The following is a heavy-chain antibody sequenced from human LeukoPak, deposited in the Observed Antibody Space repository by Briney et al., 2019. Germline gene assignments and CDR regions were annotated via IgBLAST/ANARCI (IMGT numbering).Heavy chain of an antibody. J-gene: IGHJ6*03. V-gene: IGHV3-72*01. CDR2: TRNKANSYST. CDR1: GFTFSDHY. Sequence: PGGSLRLSCAASGFTFSDHYIDWVRQAPGKGVEWVGRTRNKANSYSTEYAASVKGRFTISRDESKNSLYLQMNSLKTEDTAVYYCARGRGVRGRYYYYYMDVWGKGTTVTISS. D-gene: IGHD3-10*01. CDR3: ARGRGVRGRYYYYYMDV.